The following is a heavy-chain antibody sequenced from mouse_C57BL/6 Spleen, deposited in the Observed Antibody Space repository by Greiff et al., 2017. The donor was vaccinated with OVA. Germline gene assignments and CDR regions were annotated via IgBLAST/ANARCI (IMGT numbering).Heavy chain of an antibody. CDR2: INPNNGGT. Sequence: EVQLVESGPELVKPGASVKMSCKASGYTFTDYNMHWVKQSHGKSLEWIGYINPNNGGTSYNQKFKGKATLTVNKSSSTAYMELRSLTSEDSAVYYCARETAQAPYYFDYWGQGTTLTVSS. CDR3: ARETAQAPYYFDY. D-gene: IGHD3-2*02. J-gene: IGHJ2*01. V-gene: IGHV1-22*01. CDR1: GYTFTDYN.